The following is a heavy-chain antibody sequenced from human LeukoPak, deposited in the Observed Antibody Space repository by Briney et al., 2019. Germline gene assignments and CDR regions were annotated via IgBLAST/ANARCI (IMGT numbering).Heavy chain of an antibody. CDR2: IKQDGSEK. D-gene: IGHD3-9*01. V-gene: IGHV3-7*01. CDR3: ARDQKLRYFDWLLPHYPTNYYCYYGMDV. CDR1: GFTFSSYW. Sequence: GGSLRLSCAASGFTFSSYWMSWVRQAPGKGLEWVANIKQDGSEKYYVDSVKGRFTISRDNAKNSLYLQMNSLRAEDTAVYYCARDQKLRYFDWLLPHYPTNYYCYYGMDVWGQGTTVTVSS. J-gene: IGHJ6*02.